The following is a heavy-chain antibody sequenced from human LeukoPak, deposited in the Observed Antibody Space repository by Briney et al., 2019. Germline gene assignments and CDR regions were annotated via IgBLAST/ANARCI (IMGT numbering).Heavy chain of an antibody. CDR1: GGSISGYY. V-gene: IGHV4-59*01. D-gene: IGHD1-1*01. Sequence: SETLSLTCTVSGGSISGYYWSWIRQPPGKGLEWIGYIYYTGGPNYNPSLKRRVTISVDTSKNQFSLKLTSVTAADTAVYYCARDGPNWYDYWGQGTLVTVSS. J-gene: IGHJ4*02. CDR3: ARDGPNWYDY. CDR2: IYYTGGP.